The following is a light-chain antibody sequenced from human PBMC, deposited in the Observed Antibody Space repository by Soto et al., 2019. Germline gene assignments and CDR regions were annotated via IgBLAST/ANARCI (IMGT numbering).Light chain of an antibody. CDR3: AGWDGSLKGFV. CDR2: ENN. Sequence: QSALTQPPSASGAPGQRVTISYSGSASNIGRDPVNWYQQVPGTAPKLLIYENNHRPSGVPDRFSGSKSGTSASPVISGLQSEDEAEYFCAGWDGSLKGFVFGTGTKVTVL. CDR1: ASNIGRDP. V-gene: IGLV1-44*01. J-gene: IGLJ1*01.